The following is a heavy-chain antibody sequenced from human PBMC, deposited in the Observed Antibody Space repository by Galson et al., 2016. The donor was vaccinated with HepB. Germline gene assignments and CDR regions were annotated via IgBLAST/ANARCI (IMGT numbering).Heavy chain of an antibody. CDR1: GFTFGADG. V-gene: IGHV3-23*01. CDR3: AKDRWVAVAVLLEY. D-gene: IGHD6-19*01. J-gene: IGHJ4*02. Sequence: SLRLSCAASGFTFGADGMSWVRLAPGKGLEWVSSISGSGGPKYADSVKGRFTVSRDNSKNTLYLQMNSLGAEDTAVYYCAKDRWVAVAVLLEYWGQGTLVTVSA. CDR2: ISGSGGPK.